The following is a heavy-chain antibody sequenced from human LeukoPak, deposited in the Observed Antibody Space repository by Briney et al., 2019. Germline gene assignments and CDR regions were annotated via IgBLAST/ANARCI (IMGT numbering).Heavy chain of an antibody. J-gene: IGHJ4*02. V-gene: IGHV4-39*07. CDR2: INHSGST. D-gene: IGHD6-19*01. Sequence: SETLSLTCTVSGGSISSSIYYWGWIRQPPGKGLEWIGEINHSGSTNYNPSLKSRVTISVDTSKNQFSLKLSSVTAADTAVYYCARADQWLAKYYFDYWGQGTLVTVSS. CDR3: ARADQWLAKYYFDY. CDR1: GGSISSSIYY.